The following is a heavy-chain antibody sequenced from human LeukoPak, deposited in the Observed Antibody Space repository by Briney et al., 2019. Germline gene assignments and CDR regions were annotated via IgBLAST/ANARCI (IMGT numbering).Heavy chain of an antibody. D-gene: IGHD5-18*01. V-gene: IGHV3-7*01. Sequence: GGSLRLSCAASGFTFSSSWMSWVRQAPGKGLEWVANIKQDGSEKYYVDSVKGRFTISRDNAKYSLYLQMNFLRAEDTAVYYCARDSPERGYSYGPLDNYFDYWGQGTLVTVSS. CDR1: GFTFSSSW. CDR3: ARDSPERGYSYGPLDNYFDY. J-gene: IGHJ4*02. CDR2: IKQDGSEK.